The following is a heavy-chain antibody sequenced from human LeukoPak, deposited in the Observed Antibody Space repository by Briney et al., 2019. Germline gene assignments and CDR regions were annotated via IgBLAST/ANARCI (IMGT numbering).Heavy chain of an antibody. J-gene: IGHJ4*02. V-gene: IGHV3-23*01. CDR2: ISGSGDST. CDR3: AKEGGRIAARPFDY. Sequence: GGSLRLSCVASGFPFSSYGMHWVRQAPGKGLEWVSAISGSGDSTYYGDSVKGRFTISRDNSKNTLYLQMNSLRAEDTAVYYCAKEGGRIAARPFDYWGQGTLVTVSS. CDR1: GFPFSSYG. D-gene: IGHD6-6*01.